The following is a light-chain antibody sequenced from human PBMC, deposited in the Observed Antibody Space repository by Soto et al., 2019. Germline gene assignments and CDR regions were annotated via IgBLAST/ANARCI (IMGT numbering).Light chain of an antibody. CDR2: EGS. J-gene: IGLJ2*01. CDR3: CPYAGMVV. V-gene: IGLV2-23*01. Sequence: QSALTQPASVSGSPGQSITISCTGTSSDVGSYNLVSWYQQHPGKAPKLMIYEGSKRPSGVSNRFSGSKSGNTASLTISGLHAEDEADYYCCPYAGMVVFGGGTKLTVL. CDR1: SSDVGSYNL.